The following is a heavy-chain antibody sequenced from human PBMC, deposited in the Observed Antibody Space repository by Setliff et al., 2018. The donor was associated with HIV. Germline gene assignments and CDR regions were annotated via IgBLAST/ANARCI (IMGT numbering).Heavy chain of an antibody. V-gene: IGHV3-49*04. Sequence: SGGSLRLSCQTSGFRFGDSAMSWVRQAPGKGLEWVGFIGSKTYGGTTEYAASVKGRFTISRDDSKRIAYLQMNSLKTEDTAVYYCSTTASNGYPWALDIWGQGTMVTVSS. J-gene: IGHJ3*02. CDR1: GFRFGDSA. CDR2: IGSKTYGGTT. D-gene: IGHD3-22*01. CDR3: STTASNGYPWALDI.